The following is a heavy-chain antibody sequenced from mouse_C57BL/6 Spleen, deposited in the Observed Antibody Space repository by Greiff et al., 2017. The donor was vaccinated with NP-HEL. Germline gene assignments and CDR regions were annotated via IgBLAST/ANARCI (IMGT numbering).Heavy chain of an antibody. CDR2: INPSSGYT. V-gene: IGHV1-7*01. D-gene: IGHD1-1*01. CDR3: AREGEFITTVVAHWYFDV. Sequence: VQLQQSGAELAKPGASVKLSCKASGYTFTSYWMHWVKQRPGQGLEWIGYINPSSGYTKYNQKFKDKATLTADKSSSTAYMQLSSLTYEDSAVYYCAREGEFITTVVAHWYFDVWGTGTTVTVSS. CDR1: GYTFTSYW. J-gene: IGHJ1*03.